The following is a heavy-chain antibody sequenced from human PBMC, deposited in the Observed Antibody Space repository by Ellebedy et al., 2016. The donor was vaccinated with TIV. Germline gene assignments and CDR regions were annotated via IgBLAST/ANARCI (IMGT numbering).Heavy chain of an antibody. CDR1: GASINSGGYF. V-gene: IGHV4-31*03. Sequence: MPSETLSLTCTVSGASINSGGYFWSWIRQHPGKGLEWIGYIYYSVNTYYNPSLKSRLTISLDTSKNQFSLKLNSVTAADTAVYYCARDSNIAIVGYYYGMAVWGQGTTVTVSS. J-gene: IGHJ6*02. CDR2: IYYSVNT. CDR3: ARDSNIAIVGYYYGMAV. D-gene: IGHD1-26*01.